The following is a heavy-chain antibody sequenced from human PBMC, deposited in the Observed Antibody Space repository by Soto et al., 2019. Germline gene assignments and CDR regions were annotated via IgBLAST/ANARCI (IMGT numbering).Heavy chain of an antibody. J-gene: IGHJ5*02. D-gene: IGHD6-19*01. V-gene: IGHV4-39*01. CDR1: NDSIRSGTYY. Sequence: ASETLSPTCTASNDSIRSGTYYWAWMRQPPGRGLEWMGSPSYIGATDYNPSLTCRVTISNAASKDQFSLKLTSVTAPDTAVYYYATGRSDSGWYGEHLWGRGTLVTVSS. CDR2: PSYIGAT. CDR3: ATGRSDSGWYGEHL.